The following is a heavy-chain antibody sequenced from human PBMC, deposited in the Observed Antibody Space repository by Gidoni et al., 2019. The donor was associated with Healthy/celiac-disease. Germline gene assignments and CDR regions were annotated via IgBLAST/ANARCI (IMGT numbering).Heavy chain of an antibody. D-gene: IGHD3-3*01. V-gene: IGHV1-18*01. CDR3: ARGQKVVGFLEWLHERNWFDP. CDR1: GYTFTSYG. J-gene: IGHJ5*02. CDR2: ISAYNGNT. Sequence: QVQLVQSGAEVKKPGASVKVSCKASGYTFTSYGISWVRQAPGQGLEWMGWISAYNGNTNYAQKLQGRVTMTTDTSTSTAYMELRSLRSDDTAVYYCARGQKVVGFLEWLHERNWFDPWGQGTLVTVSS.